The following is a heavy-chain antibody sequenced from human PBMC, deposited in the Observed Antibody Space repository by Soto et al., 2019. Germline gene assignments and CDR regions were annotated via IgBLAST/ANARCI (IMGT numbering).Heavy chain of an antibody. CDR3: ATQGFGALHGLVDV. CDR1: SGSISSITNHY. CDR2: ISKSGYT. V-gene: IGHV4-59*08. Sequence: QAQLQASGPGLVKPSETLSLTCTVSSGSISSITNHYCSWIRQPPGKGLEWVGYISKSGYTSYNPSLKSRVTLSVDTSKNQFSLTLTSVTAADTALYYCATQGFGALHGLVDVWGQGTTVTVSS. D-gene: IGHD3-10*01. J-gene: IGHJ6*02.